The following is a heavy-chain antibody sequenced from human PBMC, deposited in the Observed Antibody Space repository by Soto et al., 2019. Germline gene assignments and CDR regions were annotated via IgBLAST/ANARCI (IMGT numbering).Heavy chain of an antibody. Sequence: QVQLVESGGGVVQPGRSLRLSCAASGFTFSSYGMQWVRQAPGKGLEWVAVIWYDGSNKYYADSVKGRFTISRDNSKNTLYLQMNSLRAEDTAVYYCASEYCSGGSCYYYGMDVWGQGPTVTVSS. CDR2: IWYDGSNK. V-gene: IGHV3-33*01. D-gene: IGHD2-15*01. CDR1: GFTFSSYG. CDR3: ASEYCSGGSCYYYGMDV. J-gene: IGHJ6*02.